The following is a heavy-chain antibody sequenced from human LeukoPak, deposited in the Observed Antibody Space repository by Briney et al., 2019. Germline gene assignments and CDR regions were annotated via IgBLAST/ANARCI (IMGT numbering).Heavy chain of an antibody. D-gene: IGHD3-22*01. CDR2: VSDYRSNT. J-gene: IGHJ3*02. CDR1: GYTFASYG. CDR3: ARNTMKAVVTKAAPGAFDI. V-gene: IGHV1-18*01. Sequence: ASVKVSCKASGYTFASYGITWVRQVPGQGLEWMGWVSDYRSNTYYAQKFQGRVTMTTDTFTSTAYMELKSLTSDDTAVYYCARNTMKAVVTKAAPGAFDIWGQGTLVTVSS.